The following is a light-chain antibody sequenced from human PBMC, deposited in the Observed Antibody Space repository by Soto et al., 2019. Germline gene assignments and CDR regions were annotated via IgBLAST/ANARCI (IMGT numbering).Light chain of an antibody. CDR2: GAS. Sequence: EVVMTQSPGTLSVSPGERAILSCRASQSLTTNLAWYQQKPGQAPRLLIYGASNRATGIPDRFSGSGSGTEFTLTISSLQPDDFATYYCQQYNSYSLTFGQGTKV. CDR1: QSLTTN. J-gene: IGKJ1*01. V-gene: IGKV3D-15*01. CDR3: QQYNSYSLT.